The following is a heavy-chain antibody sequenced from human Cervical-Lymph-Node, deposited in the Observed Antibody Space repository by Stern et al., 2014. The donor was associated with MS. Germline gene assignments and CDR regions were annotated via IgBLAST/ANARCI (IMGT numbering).Heavy chain of an antibody. CDR2: IYHSGST. Sequence: QVQLQESGPGLVKPSGTLSLTCAVSGGSISSSNWWSWVRQPPGKGLEWIGEIYHSGSTNYTPSLKSRVTISVDKSKTQFSLKLSSGTAADTAVYYCASAEIAAAGFFDYWGQGTLVTVSS. D-gene: IGHD6-13*01. CDR3: ASAEIAAAGFFDY. J-gene: IGHJ4*02. CDR1: GGSISSSNW. V-gene: IGHV4-4*02.